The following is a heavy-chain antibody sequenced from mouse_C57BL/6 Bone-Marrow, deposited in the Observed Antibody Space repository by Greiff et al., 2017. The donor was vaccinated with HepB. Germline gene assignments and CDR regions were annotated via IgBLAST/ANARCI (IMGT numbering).Heavy chain of an antibody. D-gene: IGHD2-4*01. CDR3: ARRGIYYDYDVEFFDY. CDR1: GYTFTDYY. V-gene: IGHV1-19*01. Sequence: VQLQQSGPVLVKPGASVKMSCKASGYTFTDYYMNWVKQSHGKSLEWIGVINPYNGGTSYNQKFKGKATLTVDKSSSTAYMELNSLTSEDSAVYYCARRGIYYDYDVEFFDYWGQGTTLTVSS. J-gene: IGHJ2*01. CDR2: INPYNGGT.